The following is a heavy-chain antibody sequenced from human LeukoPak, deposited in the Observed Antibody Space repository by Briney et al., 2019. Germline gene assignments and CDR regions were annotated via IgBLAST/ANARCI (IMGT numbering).Heavy chain of an antibody. CDR2: ISGNGGGT. CDR1: GFTFSSYA. D-gene: IGHD6-13*01. CDR3: AKSFGYSRSWFDY. Sequence: GGSLRLSCAASGFTFSSYAMSWARQAPGKGLEWVSGISGNGGGTYYADSVKGRFTISRDKSKNTLYLQMNSLRAEDTAVYYCAKSFGYSRSWFDYWGQGTLVTVSS. J-gene: IGHJ4*02. V-gene: IGHV3-23*01.